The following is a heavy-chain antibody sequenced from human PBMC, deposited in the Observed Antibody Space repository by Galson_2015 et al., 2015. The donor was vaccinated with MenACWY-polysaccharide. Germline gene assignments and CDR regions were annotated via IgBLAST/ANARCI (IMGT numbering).Heavy chain of an antibody. CDR1: GFTFSSYS. V-gene: IGHV3-21*01. J-gene: IGHJ6*02. CDR3: ARARTFHTIFGVVRYYGMDV. CDR2: ISSSSSYM. Sequence: SLRLSCAASGFTFSSYSMSWVRQAPGRGLEWVSSISSSSSYMYYADSVKGRFTISRDNAKNSLYLQMNSLRAEDTAVYYCARARTFHTIFGVVRYYGMDVWGQGTTVTVSS. D-gene: IGHD3-3*01.